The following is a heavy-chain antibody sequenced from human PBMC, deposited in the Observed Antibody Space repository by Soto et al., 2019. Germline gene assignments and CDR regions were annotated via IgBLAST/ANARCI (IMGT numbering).Heavy chain of an antibody. CDR1: GFTFSSYG. CDR3: AKEYRVWVSSGWYFDY. J-gene: IGHJ4*02. D-gene: IGHD6-19*01. V-gene: IGHV3-30*18. Sequence: GGSLRLSCAASGFTFSSYGMHWVRQAPGKGLEWVAVISYDGSNKYYEDSVKGRFIISRDNSKNTLYLQMNSLRAEDTAVYYCAKEYRVWVSSGWYFDYWGQGTLVPVSS. CDR2: ISYDGSNK.